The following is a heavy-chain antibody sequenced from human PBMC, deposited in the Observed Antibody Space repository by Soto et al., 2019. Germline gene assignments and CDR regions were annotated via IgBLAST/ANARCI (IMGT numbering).Heavy chain of an antibody. J-gene: IGHJ6*02. CDR1: GGSISSSNW. V-gene: IGHV4-4*02. Sequence: QVQLQESGPGLVKPSGTLSLTCAVSGGSISSSNWWSWVRKPPGKGLEWMGEIYHSGSTNYNPSLQSAVTISVDKTKNQFSLKLSSVTAADTAVYYCARLDHGYSGYDQDDYYYYYGMDVWGQGTTVTVSS. CDR3: ARLDHGYSGYDQDDYYYYYGMDV. CDR2: IYHSGST. D-gene: IGHD5-12*01.